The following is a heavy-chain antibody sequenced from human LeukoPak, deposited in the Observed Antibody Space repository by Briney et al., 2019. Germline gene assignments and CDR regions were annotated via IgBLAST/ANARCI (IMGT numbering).Heavy chain of an antibody. Sequence: ASVKVSCKASGYTFTGYYIHWVRQAPGQGLEWMGWINPNSGGTNYAQKFQGRVTMTGDTSISTAYMELSRLRSDDTAVYYCARAPREGYCSSSSCPPFDPWGQGTLVTVSS. V-gene: IGHV1-2*02. D-gene: IGHD2-2*01. J-gene: IGHJ5*02. CDR3: ARAPREGYCSSSSCPPFDP. CDR1: GYTFTGYY. CDR2: INPNSGGT.